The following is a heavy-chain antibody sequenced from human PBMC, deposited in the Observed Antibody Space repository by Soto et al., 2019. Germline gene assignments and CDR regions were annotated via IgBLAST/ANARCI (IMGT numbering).Heavy chain of an antibody. V-gene: IGHV1-69*13. Sequence: SVKVSCKASGGTFSSYAISWVRQAPGQGLEWMGGIIPIFGTANYAQKFQGRVTITADESTSTAYMELSSLRSEDTAVYYCAREIAARDWFDPWGQGTLVTVSS. CDR2: IIPIFGTA. D-gene: IGHD6-6*01. CDR3: AREIAARDWFDP. CDR1: GGTFSSYA. J-gene: IGHJ5*02.